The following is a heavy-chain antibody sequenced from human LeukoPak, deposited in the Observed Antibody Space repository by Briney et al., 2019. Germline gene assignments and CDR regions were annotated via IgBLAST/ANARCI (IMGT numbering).Heavy chain of an antibody. CDR2: ISYDGSNK. J-gene: IGHJ4*02. CDR1: GFTFSSYG. V-gene: IGHV3-30*03. Sequence: GGSLRLSCAASGFTFSSYGMHWVRQAPGKGLEWVAVISYDGSNKYYADSVKGRFTISRDNSKNTLYLQMNSLRAEDTAVYYCARDFLSGQLITGTTPDYWGQGTLVTVSS. CDR3: ARDFLSGQLITGTTPDY. D-gene: IGHD1-7*01.